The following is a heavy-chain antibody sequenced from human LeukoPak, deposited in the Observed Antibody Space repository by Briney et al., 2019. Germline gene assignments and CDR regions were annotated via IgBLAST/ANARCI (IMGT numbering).Heavy chain of an antibody. V-gene: IGHV4-30-4*01. Sequence: SQTLSLTCTVSGGSISSGDYYWSWIRQPPGKGLEWIGYMSFSGSTYYNPSLKSRVTISADTSKNQFSLKLSSVTAADTAVYYCAREVATILNWFDPWGQGTLVIVSS. D-gene: IGHD5-12*01. CDR1: GGSISSGDYY. J-gene: IGHJ5*02. CDR3: AREVATILNWFDP. CDR2: MSFSGST.